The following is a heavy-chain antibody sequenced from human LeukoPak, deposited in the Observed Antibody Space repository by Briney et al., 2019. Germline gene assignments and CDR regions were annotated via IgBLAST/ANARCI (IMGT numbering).Heavy chain of an antibody. V-gene: IGHV4-59*08. Sequence: SETLSLTCAVYGGSFSGYYWSWIRQPPGKGLEWIGYIYYSGSTNYNPSLKSRVTISVDTSKNQFSLKLSSVTAADTAVYYCARQAAVAGTYWFDPWGQGTLVTVSS. D-gene: IGHD6-19*01. CDR3: ARQAAVAGTYWFDP. CDR1: GGSFSGYY. CDR2: IYYSGST. J-gene: IGHJ5*02.